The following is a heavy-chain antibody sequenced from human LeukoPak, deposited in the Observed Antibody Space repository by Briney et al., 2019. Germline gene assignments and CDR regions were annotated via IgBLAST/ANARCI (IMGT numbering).Heavy chain of an antibody. CDR3: TRLLPTCHHYFAC. CDR2: IYGGGDR. D-gene: IGHD5/OR15-5a*01. CDR1: GFTVSDDY. V-gene: IGHV3-53*01. Sequence: AGSLRLSCAASGFTVSDDYLSWVRQAPGKGLEWVSVIYGGGDRYYADSVRGRFTISRDNSENTLFLQMNSLRAEDTAVYYCTRLLPTCHHYFACWGQGTLVPVSS. J-gene: IGHJ4*02.